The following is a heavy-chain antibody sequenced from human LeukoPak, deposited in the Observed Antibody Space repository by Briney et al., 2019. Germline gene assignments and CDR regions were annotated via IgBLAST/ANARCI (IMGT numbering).Heavy chain of an antibody. J-gene: IGHJ4*02. CDR3: ASLLRDYYDSSGKRNGPPPSSDY. V-gene: IGHV4-4*02. CDR1: GGSISSSNW. Sequence: PSGTLSLTCAVSGGSISSSNWWSWVRQPPGKGLEWIGSIYYSGSTYYNPSLKSRVTISVDTSKNQFSLKLSSVTAGDTAVYYCASLLRDYYDSSGKRNGPPPSSDYWGQGTLVTVSS. CDR2: IYYSGST. D-gene: IGHD3-22*01.